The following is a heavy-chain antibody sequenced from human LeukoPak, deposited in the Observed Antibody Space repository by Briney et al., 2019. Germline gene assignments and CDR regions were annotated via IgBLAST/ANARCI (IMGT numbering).Heavy chain of an antibody. V-gene: IGHV1-69*13. Sequence: AASVKVSCKASGGTFSSYAISWVRQAPGQGLEWMGGIIPIFGTANYAQKFQGRVTITADESTSTAYMELSSLRSEDTAVYYCARDGEGIAARILDYWGQGTLVTVSS. J-gene: IGHJ4*02. CDR3: ARDGEGIAARILDY. D-gene: IGHD6-6*01. CDR1: GGTFSSYA. CDR2: IIPIFGTA.